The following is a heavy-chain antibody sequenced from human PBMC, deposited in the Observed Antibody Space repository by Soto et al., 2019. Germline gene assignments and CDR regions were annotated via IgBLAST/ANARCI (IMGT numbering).Heavy chain of an antibody. D-gene: IGHD6-13*01. J-gene: IGHJ6*02. Sequence: SETLSLTCTVSGGSISSYYWSWIRQPPGKGLEWIGYIYYSGSTNYNPSLKSRVTISVDTSKNQFSLKLSSVTAADTAVYYCARDKGSSSWQGSHYYGMDVWGQGTTVTVSS. V-gene: IGHV4-59*01. CDR3: ARDKGSSSWQGSHYYGMDV. CDR2: IYYSGST. CDR1: GGSISSYY.